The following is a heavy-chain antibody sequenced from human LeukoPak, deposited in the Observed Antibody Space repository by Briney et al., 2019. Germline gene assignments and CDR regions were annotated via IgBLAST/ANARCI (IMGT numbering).Heavy chain of an antibody. J-gene: IGHJ4*01. CDR1: GFTFSSYW. V-gene: IGHV3-74*01. CDR2: INSDGSST. Sequence: GSLRLSCAVSGFTFSSYWMHWVRQAPGKGLVWVSRINSDGSSTSYADSVKGRFTISRDNAKSTLYLQMNSLRAEDTAVYYCARRPLPAAISYHFDYWGHGTPVTVSS. D-gene: IGHD2-2*01. CDR3: ARRPLPAAISYHFDY.